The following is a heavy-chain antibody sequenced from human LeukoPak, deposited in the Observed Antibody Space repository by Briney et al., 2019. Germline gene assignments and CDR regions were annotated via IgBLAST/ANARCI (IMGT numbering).Heavy chain of an antibody. CDR2: IKSDGSST. V-gene: IGHV3-74*01. D-gene: IGHD1-14*01. CDR1: GFTFSSYW. J-gene: IGHJ6*02. Sequence: PGGSLRLSCAASGFTFSSYWMHWVRQAPGKGLVWVSRIKSDGSSTSYADSVKGRFTVSRDNAKNSLYLQMDRLRAEDTAIYYCIKDIRPGGMDVWGQGTTVTVSS. CDR3: IKDIRPGGMDV.